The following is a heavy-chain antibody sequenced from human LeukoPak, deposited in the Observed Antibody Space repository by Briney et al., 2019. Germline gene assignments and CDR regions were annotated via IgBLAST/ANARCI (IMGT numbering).Heavy chain of an antibody. V-gene: IGHV4-34*01. J-gene: IGHJ4*02. Sequence: PSETLSLTCAVYGGSFSGYYWSWIRQPPGKGLEWIGEINHSGSTNYKPSLKSRVTISVDTSKKQFSLQLRYVTAADTAVYYCARKKGDYVWGSYRVIYYFDYWGQGTLVTVSS. CDR3: ARKKGDYVWGSYRVIYYFDY. CDR2: INHSGST. D-gene: IGHD3-16*02. CDR1: GGSFSGYY.